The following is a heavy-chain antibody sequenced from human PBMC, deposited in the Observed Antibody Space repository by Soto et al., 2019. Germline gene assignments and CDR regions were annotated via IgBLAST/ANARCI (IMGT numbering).Heavy chain of an antibody. CDR2: IIPIFGTA. CDR3: AREAAAGSNWFDP. V-gene: IGHV1-69*06. D-gene: IGHD6-13*01. CDR1: GGTFSSYA. Sequence: GASVKVSCKASGGTFSSYANSWVRQAPGQGLEWMGGIIPIFGTANYAQKFQGRVTITADKSTSTAYMELSSLRSEDTAVYYCAREAAAGSNWFDPWGQGTLVTVSS. J-gene: IGHJ5*02.